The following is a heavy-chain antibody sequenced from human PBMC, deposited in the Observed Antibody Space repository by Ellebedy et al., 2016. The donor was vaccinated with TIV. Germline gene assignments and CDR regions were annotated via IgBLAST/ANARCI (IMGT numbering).Heavy chain of an antibody. CDR3: AKANYGGKAGVDY. CDR2: ISGSGGST. J-gene: IGHJ4*02. D-gene: IGHD4-23*01. V-gene: IGHV3-23*01. CDR1: GFTFSSYA. Sequence: GGSLRLXXAASGFTFSSYAMSWVRQAPGKGLEWVSAISGSGGSTYYADSVKGRFTISRDNSKNTLYLQMNSLRAEDTAVYYCAKANYGGKAGVDYWGQGTLVTVSS.